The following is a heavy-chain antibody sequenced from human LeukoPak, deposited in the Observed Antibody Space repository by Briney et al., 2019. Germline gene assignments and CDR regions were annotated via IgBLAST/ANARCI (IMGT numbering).Heavy chain of an antibody. CDR3: ARDQGYYYDSSDLNY. V-gene: IGHV3-33*01. D-gene: IGHD3-22*01. Sequence: GGSLRLSCAASGLTFSSYGMHWVRQAPGKGLEWVAVIWYDGSNKYYADSVKGRFTISRDNSKNTLYLQMNSLRAEDTAVYYCARDQGYYYDSSDLNYWGQGTLVTVSS. CDR2: IWYDGSNK. CDR1: GLTFSSYG. J-gene: IGHJ4*02.